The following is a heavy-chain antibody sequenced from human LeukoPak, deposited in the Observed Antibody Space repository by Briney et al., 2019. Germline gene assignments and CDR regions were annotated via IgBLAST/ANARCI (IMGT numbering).Heavy chain of an antibody. CDR2: ISYDGSNK. D-gene: IGHD6-13*01. V-gene: IGHV3-30*18. CDR1: GFTFSSYG. J-gene: IGHJ5*02. Sequence: GGSLRLSCAASGFTFSSYGMHWVRQTPGKGLEWVAVISYDGSNKYYADSMKGRFTISRDNSKNTLYLQMNSLRTEDTAVYYCAKDAHSSSWYGNWLDPWGQGTLVTVSS. CDR3: AKDAHSSSWYGNWLDP.